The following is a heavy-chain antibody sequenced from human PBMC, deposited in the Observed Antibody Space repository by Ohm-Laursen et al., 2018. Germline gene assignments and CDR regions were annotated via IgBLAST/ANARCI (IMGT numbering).Heavy chain of an antibody. V-gene: IGHV3-23*01. CDR1: GFTFSSYA. Sequence: SLRLSCSASGFTFSSYAMSWVRQAPGKGLEWVSAISGSGGSTYYADSVKGRFTISRDNSKNTLYLQMNSLKIEDTAVYYCTTGYHRRDYWGQGTLVTVSS. J-gene: IGHJ4*02. D-gene: IGHD1-14*01. CDR3: TTGYHRRDY. CDR2: ISGSGGST.